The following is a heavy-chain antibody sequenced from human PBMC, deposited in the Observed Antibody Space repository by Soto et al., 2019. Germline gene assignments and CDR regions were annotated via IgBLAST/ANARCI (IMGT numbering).Heavy chain of an antibody. CDR2: ISAYNGNT. D-gene: IGHD6-19*01. CDR1: GYNFINSG. V-gene: IGHV1-18*01. CDR3: ARVASGWQHYFDC. Sequence: GASVKVSCKASGYNFINSGLSWVRQAPGQGLEWMGWISAYNGNTNYAQRLQDRVTMTTDTSTSTAHMELRSLRSDDTAVYYCARVASGWQHYFDCWGQGTLVTLAS. J-gene: IGHJ4*02.